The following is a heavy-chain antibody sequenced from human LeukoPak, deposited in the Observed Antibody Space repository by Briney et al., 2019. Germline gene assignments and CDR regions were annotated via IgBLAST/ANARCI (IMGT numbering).Heavy chain of an antibody. CDR1: GGSISSYY. D-gene: IGHD6-19*01. CDR3: ARDPVDAFDI. Sequence: SETLSLTCTVSGGSISSYYWSWIRQPPGKGLEWIGYIYYSGSTNYNPSLKSRVTISVDTSKNQFSLKLSSVTAADTAVYYCARDPVDAFDIWGQGTMVTVSS. J-gene: IGHJ3*02. CDR2: IYYSGST. V-gene: IGHV4-59*01.